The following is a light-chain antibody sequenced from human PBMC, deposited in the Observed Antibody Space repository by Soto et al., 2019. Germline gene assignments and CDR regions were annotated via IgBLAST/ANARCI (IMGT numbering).Light chain of an antibody. CDR3: QQRSNSELT. Sequence: EIVLTQSPATLSLSPGERATLSCRASQSVSSYLPWYQQKPGQAPRLPIYDAANRATGIPARFNGSGPGTDFTLTISSLEPEDFEVYYCQQRSNSELTVGGGTKVEIK. J-gene: IGKJ4*01. CDR1: QSVSSY. CDR2: DAA. V-gene: IGKV3-11*01.